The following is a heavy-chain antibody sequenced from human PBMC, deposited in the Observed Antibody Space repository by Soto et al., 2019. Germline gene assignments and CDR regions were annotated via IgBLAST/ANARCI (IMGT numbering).Heavy chain of an antibody. V-gene: IGHV3-48*03. J-gene: IGHJ3*02. CDR3: ARWGVLDGVAATRYAFDI. CDR2: ISSSGSTI. CDR1: GFTFSSYE. Sequence: HPGGSLRLSCAASGFTFSSYEMNWVRQAPGKGLEWVSYISSSGSTIYYADSVKGRFTISRDNAKNSLYLQMNSLRAEDTAVYYCARWGVLDGVAATRYAFDIWGQGTMVTVSS. D-gene: IGHD2-15*01.